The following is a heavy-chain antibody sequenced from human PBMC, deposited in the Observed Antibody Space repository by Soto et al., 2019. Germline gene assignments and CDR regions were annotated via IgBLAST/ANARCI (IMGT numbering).Heavy chain of an antibody. Sequence: PSETLSLTCSVSGDSINTFYWSWVRQPPGKGLEWIGYIYYTGSTKYNPSLKSRVIMSVDTSKNQFSLKLSSVSAADTAVYYCARYYCLIDVCYTFDYWGRGTLVTVSS. D-gene: IGHD2-8*01. J-gene: IGHJ4*02. V-gene: IGHV4-59*08. CDR1: GDSINTFY. CDR3: ARYYCLIDVCYTFDY. CDR2: IYYTGST.